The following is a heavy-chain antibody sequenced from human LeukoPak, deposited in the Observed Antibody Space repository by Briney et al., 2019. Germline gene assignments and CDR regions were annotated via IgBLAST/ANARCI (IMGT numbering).Heavy chain of an antibody. Sequence: GGSLRLSCAASGFTFSSYSMNWVCQAPGKGLEWVSSISSSSSYIYYADSVKGRFTISRDNAKNSLYLQMNSLRAEDTAVYYCARDQRGYYYGMDVWGQGTTVTVSS. CDR2: ISSSSSYI. CDR3: ARDQRGYYYGMDV. CDR1: GFTFSSYS. D-gene: IGHD1-26*01. V-gene: IGHV3-21*01. J-gene: IGHJ6*02.